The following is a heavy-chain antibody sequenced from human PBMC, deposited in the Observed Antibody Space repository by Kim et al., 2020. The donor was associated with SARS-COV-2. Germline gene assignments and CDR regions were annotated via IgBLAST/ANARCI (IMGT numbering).Heavy chain of an antibody. Sequence: YSDPALKSRVTVSVDTSKNQFSLKLSSVTAADTAVYYCASYCSSTNYFDYWGQGTLVTVSS. CDR3: ASYCSSTNYFDY. J-gene: IGHJ4*02. V-gene: IGHV4-39*01. D-gene: IGHD2-2*01.